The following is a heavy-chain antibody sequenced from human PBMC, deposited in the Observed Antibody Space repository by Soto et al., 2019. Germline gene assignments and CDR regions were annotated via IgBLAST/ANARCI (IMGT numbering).Heavy chain of an antibody. CDR1: GYTFTSYG. Sequence: ASVKVSCKASGYTFTSYGISWVRQAPGQGLEWMGWISAYNGNTNYAQKLQGRVTMTTDTSTSTAYMELRSLRSDDTAVYYCARAGKIYCSGGSCYSSYYYMDVWGKGTTVTVSS. CDR3: ARAGKIYCSGGSCYSSYYYMDV. D-gene: IGHD2-15*01. J-gene: IGHJ6*03. V-gene: IGHV1-18*01. CDR2: ISAYNGNT.